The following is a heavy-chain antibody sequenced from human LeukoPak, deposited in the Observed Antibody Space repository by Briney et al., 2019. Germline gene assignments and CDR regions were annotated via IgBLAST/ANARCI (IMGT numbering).Heavy chain of an antibody. CDR2: IYYSGST. V-gene: IGHV4-39*07. D-gene: IGHD3-3*01. J-gene: IGHJ5*02. Sequence: SETLSLTCTVSGGSISSSSYYWDWIRQPPGKGLEWIGSIYYSGSTYYNPSLKSRVTISVDTSKNQFSLKLSSVTAADTAVYYCARPYYDFWSGYYGSWFDPWGQGTLVTVSS. CDR3: ARPYYDFWSGYYGSWFDP. CDR1: GGSISSSSYY.